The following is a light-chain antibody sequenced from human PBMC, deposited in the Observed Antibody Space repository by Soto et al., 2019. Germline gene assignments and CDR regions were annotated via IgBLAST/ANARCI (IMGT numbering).Light chain of an antibody. CDR2: DAS. J-gene: IGKJ1*01. V-gene: IGKV1-5*01. CDR3: PQYDT. CDR1: QSISSW. Sequence: DIQMTQSPSTLSASVGDRVTITCRASQSISSWLAWYPQKPGKAHKLLIYDASSLERGVPSRFSGSGSGTELALTISHLPPDDFATYCCPQYDTFGQGTKVAIK.